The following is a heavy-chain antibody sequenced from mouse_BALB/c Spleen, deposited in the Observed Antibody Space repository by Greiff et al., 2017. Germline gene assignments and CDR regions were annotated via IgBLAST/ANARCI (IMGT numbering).Heavy chain of an antibody. V-gene: IGHV5-9-4*01. D-gene: IGHD3-2*01. CDR1: GFTFSSYA. CDR3: ARALDSSGYVIAY. CDR2: ISSGGSYT. Sequence: EVKLVESGGGLVKPGGSLKLSCAASGFTFSSYAMSWVRQSPEKRLEWVAEISSGGSYTYYPDTVTGRFTISRDNAKNTLYLEMSSLRSEDTAMYYCARALDSSGYVIAYWGQGTLVTVSA. J-gene: IGHJ3*01.